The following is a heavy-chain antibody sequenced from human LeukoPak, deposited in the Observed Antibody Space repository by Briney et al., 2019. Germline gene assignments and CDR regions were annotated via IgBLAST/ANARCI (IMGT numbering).Heavy chain of an antibody. J-gene: IGHJ4*02. CDR1: GFIFSDYH. D-gene: IGHD6-19*01. CDR2: ISPGGGMT. CDR3: AGGRDIGVAGPGVYFDY. V-gene: IGHV3-11*01. Sequence: GGSLRLSCAASGFIFSDYHMSWIRQAPGKGLEWLSYISPGGGMTYFADSVKGRFTISRDNARNSLSLQMNSLTAEDTAVYYCAGGRDIGVAGPGVYFDYWGQGILVTVCS.